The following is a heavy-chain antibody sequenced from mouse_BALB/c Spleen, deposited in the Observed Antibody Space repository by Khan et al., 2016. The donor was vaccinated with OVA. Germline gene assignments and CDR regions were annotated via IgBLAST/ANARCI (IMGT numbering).Heavy chain of an antibody. CDR3: ARVRYNGAMDY. CDR1: GYTFTNYG. CDR2: INTYTGEP. Sequence: QIQLVQSGPELKKPGETVKISCKASGYTFTNYGMNWVKQAPGKGLKWMGWINTYTGEPTYADDFKGRFAFSLESSASTSFLQINNLKNEDTATYFCARVRYNGAMDYWGQGTSVTVSS. J-gene: IGHJ4*01. D-gene: IGHD2-14*01. V-gene: IGHV9-3-1*01.